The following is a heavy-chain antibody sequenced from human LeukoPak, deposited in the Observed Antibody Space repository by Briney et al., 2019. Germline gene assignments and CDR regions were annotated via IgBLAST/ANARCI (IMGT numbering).Heavy chain of an antibody. CDR2: IWHDGSNK. V-gene: IGHV3-33*06. CDR1: GFTFSSYG. D-gene: IGHD3-10*01. CDR3: AKRGVVIRVFLVGFHKEAYYFDS. J-gene: IGHJ4*02. Sequence: GRSLRLSCAASGFTFSSYGMHWVRQAPGKGLEWVAVIWHDGSNKYYADSVKGRFTISRDNSKNTLYLQMNSLRAEDTAVYFCAKRGVVIRVFLVGFHKEAYYFDSWGQGALVTVSS.